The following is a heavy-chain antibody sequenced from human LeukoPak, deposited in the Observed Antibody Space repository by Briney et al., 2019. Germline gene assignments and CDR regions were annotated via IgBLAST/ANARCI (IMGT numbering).Heavy chain of an antibody. Sequence: PSETLSLTCTVSGGSISSYYWSWIRQPPGKGLEWIGYIYYSGSTNYNPSLKSRVTISVDTSKNQFSLKLSSVTAADTAVYYCAGYTTVVSYFDYWGQGTLVTVSS. V-gene: IGHV4-59*01. CDR1: GGSISSYY. CDR2: IYYSGST. D-gene: IGHD4-23*01. CDR3: AGYTTVVSYFDY. J-gene: IGHJ4*02.